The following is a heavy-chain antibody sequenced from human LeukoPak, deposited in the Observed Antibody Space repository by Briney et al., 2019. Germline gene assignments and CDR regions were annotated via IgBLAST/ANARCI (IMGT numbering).Heavy chain of an antibody. CDR2: ISYDGSNK. D-gene: IGHD2-15*01. CDR1: GFTFSSYG. Sequence: GGSLRLSCAASGFTFSSYGMHWVRQAPGKGLEWVAVISYDGSNKYYADSVKGRFTISRDNSKNTLYLQMNSLRAKDTAVYYCAKLSLAGVVVVAADREIDYWGQGTLVTVSS. J-gene: IGHJ4*02. CDR3: AKLSLAGVVVVAADREIDY. V-gene: IGHV3-30*18.